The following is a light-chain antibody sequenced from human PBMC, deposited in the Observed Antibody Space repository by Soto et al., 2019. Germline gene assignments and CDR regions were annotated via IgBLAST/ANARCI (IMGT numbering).Light chain of an antibody. CDR1: QSISSN. CDR3: QQLNSYPRT. J-gene: IGKJ5*01. Sequence: EIVMTQSPANLSVSPGERDNLXCRASQSISSNLDWYQQSTGEAPRRLIVGASSRAPGSPDRFSGSGSGTDFTLTISSLQPEDFATYYGQQLNSYPRTFGQGTRLEIK. V-gene: IGKV3D-15*01. CDR2: GAS.